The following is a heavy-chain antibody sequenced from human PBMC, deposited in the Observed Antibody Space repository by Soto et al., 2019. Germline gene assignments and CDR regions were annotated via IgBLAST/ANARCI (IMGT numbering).Heavy chain of an antibody. V-gene: IGHV4-59*01. J-gene: IGHJ4*02. Sequence: QVHLQESGPGLVKPSETQSLTCTVSGASIRSYYWSWIRQPPGKGLEWIGFSYYSGSTNYNPSLNSRVTISVDTSKNQFSLKLTSVTAADTAVYYCARDQNGSPHFDYWGQGILVTVSS. CDR3: ARDQNGSPHFDY. CDR2: SYYSGST. CDR1: GASIRSYY. D-gene: IGHD1-26*01.